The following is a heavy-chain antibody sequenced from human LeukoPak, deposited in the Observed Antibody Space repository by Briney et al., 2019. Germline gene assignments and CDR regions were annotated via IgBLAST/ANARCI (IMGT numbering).Heavy chain of an antibody. CDR3: ARDSRGNFNWK. D-gene: IGHD1-20*01. Sequence: PGGSLRLSCAAPGFTFSSYAMSWVRQAPGKGLEWVSAISGSGGSTYYADSVKGRFTISRDNSKNTLYLQMNSLRAEDTAVYYCARDSRGNFNWKWGQGTLVTVSS. CDR1: GFTFSSYA. J-gene: IGHJ4*02. V-gene: IGHV3-23*01. CDR2: ISGSGGST.